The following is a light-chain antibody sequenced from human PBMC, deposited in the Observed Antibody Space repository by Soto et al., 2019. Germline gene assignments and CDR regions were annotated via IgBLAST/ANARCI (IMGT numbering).Light chain of an antibody. CDR3: MQGTHWPIT. CDR2: KVS. J-gene: IGKJ5*01. CDR1: QSRLDSDGIAY. V-gene: IGKV2-30*01. Sequence: DVVMTKSPLSLPVTLGQPASISCRSNQSRLDSDGIAYFSWFQQRPGRSPRRLIYKVSNRDSWVPARFSGSGSGTDFALKISRVEAEDVGVYYCMQGTHWPITFGQGTRLEIK.